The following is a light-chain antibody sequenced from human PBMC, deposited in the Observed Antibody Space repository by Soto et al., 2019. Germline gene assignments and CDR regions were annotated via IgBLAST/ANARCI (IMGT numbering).Light chain of an antibody. CDR2: WAS. CDR3: QQYFTTPYT. V-gene: IGKV4-1*01. J-gene: IGKJ2*01. CDR1: QSVLYNSNNKNF. Sequence: DIVMTQSPDSLAVSLGERATINCKSSQSVLYNSNNKNFLAWYQQKPGQSPRLLLYWASTRESGVPDRFSGGGSVTDFTLTISSLQAEDVAVYFCQQYFTTPYTFGQGTKVEIK.